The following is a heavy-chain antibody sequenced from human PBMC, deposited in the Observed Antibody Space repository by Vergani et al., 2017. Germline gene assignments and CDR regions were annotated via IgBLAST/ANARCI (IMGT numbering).Heavy chain of an antibody. J-gene: IGHJ5*02. CDR2: IYHSGST. CDR3: ARRQILTGYYSKDXFDP. CDR1: GYSISSGYY. V-gene: IGHV4-38-2*02. Sequence: QVQLQESGPGLVKPSETLSLTCTVSGYSISSGYYWGWIRQPPGKGLEWIGSIYHSGSTYYNPSLKSRVTISVDTAKNQFSRKLSSVTAADTAVYYCARRQILTGYYSKDXFDPWGQGTLVTVSS. D-gene: IGHD3-9*01.